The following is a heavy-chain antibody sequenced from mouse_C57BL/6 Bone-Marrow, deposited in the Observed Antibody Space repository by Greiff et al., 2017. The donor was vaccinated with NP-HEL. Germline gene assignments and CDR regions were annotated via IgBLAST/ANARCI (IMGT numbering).Heavy chain of an antibody. Sequence: EVNVVESGGGLVKPGGSLKLSCAASGFTFSDYGMHWVRQAPEKGLEWVAYISSGSSTIYYADTVKGRFTISRDNAKNTLFLQMTSLRSEDTAMYYCARPGDGYYGYAMDYWGQGTSVTVSS. CDR2: ISSGSSTI. D-gene: IGHD2-3*01. V-gene: IGHV5-17*01. CDR1: GFTFSDYG. CDR3: ARPGDGYYGYAMDY. J-gene: IGHJ4*01.